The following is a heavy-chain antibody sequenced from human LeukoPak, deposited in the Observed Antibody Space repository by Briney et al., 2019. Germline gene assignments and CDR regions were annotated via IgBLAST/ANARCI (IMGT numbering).Heavy chain of an antibody. CDR2: ISAGGRTV. CDR3: ARVGIHDYGWYFDL. J-gene: IGHJ2*01. V-gene: IGHV3-11*01. CDR1: RFTFSDHY. D-gene: IGHD3-16*01. Sequence: PGGSLRLSCTASRFTFSDHYMTWIRQAPGKGLEWLSYISAGGRTVYYADSVKGRFTISRDNAKNSLYLQMNTLRAEDTAVYFCARVGIHDYGWYFDLWGRGTLVTVSS.